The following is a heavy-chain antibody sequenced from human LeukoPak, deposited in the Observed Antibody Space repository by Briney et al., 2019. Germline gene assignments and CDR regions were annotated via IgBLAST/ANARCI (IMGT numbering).Heavy chain of an antibody. Sequence: PSETLSLTCTVSGGSISSGGYYWSWIRQPPGKGLEWIGYIYHSGSTYYNPSLKSRVTISVDRSKNQFSLKLGSVTAADTAVYYCATWGSVYDGFDYWGQGTLVTVSS. V-gene: IGHV4-30-2*01. D-gene: IGHD3-16*01. CDR2: IYHSGST. J-gene: IGHJ4*02. CDR1: GGSISSGGYY. CDR3: ATWGSVYDGFDY.